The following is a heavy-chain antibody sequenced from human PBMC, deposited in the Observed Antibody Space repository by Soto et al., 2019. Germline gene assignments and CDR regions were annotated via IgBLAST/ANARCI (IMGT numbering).Heavy chain of an antibody. CDR2: IWYDGSNK. CDR3: ARDWRPLRFLELSGWFDP. V-gene: IGHV3-33*01. J-gene: IGHJ5*02. Sequence: GGSLRLSCAASGFTFSSYGMHWVRQAPGKGLEWVAVIWYDGSNKYYADSVKGRFTISRDNSKNTLYLQMNSLRAEDTAVYYCARDWRPLRFLELSGWFDPWGQGTLVTVSS. D-gene: IGHD3-3*01. CDR1: GFTFSSYG.